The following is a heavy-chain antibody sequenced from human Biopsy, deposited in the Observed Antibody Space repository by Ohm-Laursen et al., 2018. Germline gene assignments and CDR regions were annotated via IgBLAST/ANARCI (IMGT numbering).Heavy chain of an antibody. D-gene: IGHD2-2*01. CDR1: TGTFNSYG. J-gene: IGHJ4*02. Sequence: LVKVSCKAPTGTFNSYGVIWVRQAPGQGLEWMGRIIPILRTTAYAQTFLGRVTITADSPTSTVDMELTSLTSDDTAVYFCAREAIGYQLPCDDWGQGTLVTVSS. CDR2: IIPILRTT. CDR3: AREAIGYQLPCDD. V-gene: IGHV1-69*11.